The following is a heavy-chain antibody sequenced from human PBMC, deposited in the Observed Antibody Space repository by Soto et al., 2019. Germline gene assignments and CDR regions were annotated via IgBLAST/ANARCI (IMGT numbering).Heavy chain of an antibody. D-gene: IGHD2-2*01. CDR3: AIPGYCSSTSCYVGY. V-gene: IGHV5-51*01. CDR1: GYSFTSYW. CDR2: IYPGDSDT. Sequence: GESLKISCKGSGYSFTSYWIGWVRQMPGKGLEWMGIIYPGDSDTRYSPSFQGQVTISADKSISTAYLQWSSLKASDTAMYYCAIPGYCSSTSCYVGYWGQGTLVTVSS. J-gene: IGHJ4*02.